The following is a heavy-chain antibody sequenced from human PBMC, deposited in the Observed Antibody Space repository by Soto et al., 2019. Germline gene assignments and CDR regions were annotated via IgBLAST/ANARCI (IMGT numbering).Heavy chain of an antibody. CDR1: GDSVSSNSAA. J-gene: IGHJ6*02. D-gene: IGHD3-10*01. CDR2: TYYRSKWYN. V-gene: IGHV6-1*01. Sequence: SQTLSLTCAISGDSVSSNSAAWNWIRQSPSRGLEWLGRTYYRSKWYNDYAVSVKSRITINPDTSKNQFSLQLNSVTPEDTAVYYWARDRALRTFYYSYGMEVSGPAPTHSV. CDR3: ARDRALRTFYYSYGMEV.